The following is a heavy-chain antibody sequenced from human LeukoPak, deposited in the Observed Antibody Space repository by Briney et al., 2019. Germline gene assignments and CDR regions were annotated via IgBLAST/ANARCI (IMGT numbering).Heavy chain of an antibody. Sequence: GGSLRLSCAASGFTFSSYAMHWVRQAPGKGLEWVAVISYDGSNKYYADSVKGGFTISRDNSKNTLYLQMNSLRAEDTAVYYCARWNGIAAAAPRAFDIWSQGTMVTVSS. CDR3: ARWNGIAAAAPRAFDI. V-gene: IGHV3-30-3*01. D-gene: IGHD6-13*01. CDR2: ISYDGSNK. CDR1: GFTFSSYA. J-gene: IGHJ3*02.